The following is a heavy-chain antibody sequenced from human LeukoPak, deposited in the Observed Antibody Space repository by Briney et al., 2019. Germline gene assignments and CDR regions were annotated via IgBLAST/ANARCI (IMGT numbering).Heavy chain of an antibody. CDR3: ARGWLRSGFDL. V-gene: IGHV6-1*01. CDR2: TYYSSKWYT. J-gene: IGHJ4*02. Sequence: SQTLSLTCAISGDSVSSAWNWIRQSPSRGLEWLGRTYYSSKWYTDYAVSVKGRVSINPDTSQNQLSLQLSSVTPEDTAVYYCARGWLRSGFDLWGQGTLVTVSS. CDR1: GDSVSSA. D-gene: IGHD5-12*01.